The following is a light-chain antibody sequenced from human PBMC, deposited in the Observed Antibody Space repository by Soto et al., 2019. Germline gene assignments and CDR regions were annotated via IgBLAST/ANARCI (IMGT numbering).Light chain of an antibody. Sequence: DIVMTQSPATLSVSPGERVTLSCRASQSVSSRLAWYHQKPGQSPRLLIYGASTRATGIPARFSGSGSGTEFTLTISSLQSEDFGLYYCHQYNNFWTFGQGTKVDIK. CDR1: QSVSSR. CDR2: GAS. V-gene: IGKV3-15*01. J-gene: IGKJ1*01. CDR3: HQYNNFWT.